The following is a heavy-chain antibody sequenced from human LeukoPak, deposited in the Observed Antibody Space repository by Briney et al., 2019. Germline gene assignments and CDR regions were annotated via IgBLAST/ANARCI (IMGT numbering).Heavy chain of an antibody. CDR1: GFTFSDYY. D-gene: IGHD3-3*01. V-gene: IGHV3-53*01. J-gene: IGHJ3*02. CDR2: IYSGGST. Sequence: GGSLRLSCAASGFTFSDYYMSWIRQAPGKGLEWVSVIYSGGSTYYADSVKGRFTISRDNSKNTLYLQMNSLRAEGTAVYYCARVLGVVITKGAFDIWGQGTMVTVSS. CDR3: ARVLGVVITKGAFDI.